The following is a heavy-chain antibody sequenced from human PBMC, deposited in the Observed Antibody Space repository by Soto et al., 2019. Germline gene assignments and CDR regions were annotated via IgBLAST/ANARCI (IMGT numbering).Heavy chain of an antibody. Sequence: QVQLVESGGGVVQPGRSLRLSCAASGFTFSSYGMHWVRQAPGKGLEWVAVIWYDGSNKYYADSVKGRFTISRDNSKNTLYLQMNSLRAEDTAVYYCARATQGLRPTNWFDPWGQGTLVTVSS. V-gene: IGHV3-33*01. D-gene: IGHD6-25*01. CDR2: IWYDGSNK. J-gene: IGHJ5*02. CDR1: GFTFSSYG. CDR3: ARATQGLRPTNWFDP.